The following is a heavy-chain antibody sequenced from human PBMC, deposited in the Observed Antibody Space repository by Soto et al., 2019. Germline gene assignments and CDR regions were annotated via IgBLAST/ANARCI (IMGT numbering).Heavy chain of an antibody. V-gene: IGHV4-34*01. CDR1: GGSFSGYY. D-gene: IGHD2-15*01. CDR2: INHSGST. CDR3: ASLSGGSRAYYYYYGMDV. Sequence: ETLSLTCAVYGGSFSGYYWSWIRQPPGKGLEWIGEINHSGSTNYNPSLKSRVTISVDTSKNQFSLKLSSVTAADTAVYYCASLSGGSRAYYYYYGMDVWGQGTTVTVSS. J-gene: IGHJ6*02.